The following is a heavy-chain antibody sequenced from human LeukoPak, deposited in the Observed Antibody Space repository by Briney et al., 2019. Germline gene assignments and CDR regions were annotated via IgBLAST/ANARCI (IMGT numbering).Heavy chain of an antibody. CDR1: GGSISSSSYY. J-gene: IGHJ4*02. CDR3: ARDQTGYLDS. V-gene: IGHV4-39*07. CDR2: IYYTGST. D-gene: IGHD3-9*01. Sequence: SETLSLTCTVSGGSISSSSYYWGWIRQPPGKGLEWIGSIYYTGSTYYNPSLKSRITMSVDTSKKQFSLELSSVTAADTAVYYCARDQTGYLDSWGQGTLVTVSS.